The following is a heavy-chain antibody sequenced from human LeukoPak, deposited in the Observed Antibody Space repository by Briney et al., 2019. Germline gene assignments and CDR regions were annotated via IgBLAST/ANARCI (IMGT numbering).Heavy chain of an antibody. CDR2: INHSGST. CDR1: GGSFSGYY. CDR3: ARGAAAASERAFDI. Sequence: SETLSLTCAVYGGSFSGYYWSWIRQPPGKGLEWIGEINHSGSTNYNPSLKSRVTISVDTSKNQFSLKLSSVTAADTAVYYCARGAAAASERAFDIWGQGTMVTVSS. D-gene: IGHD6-13*01. J-gene: IGHJ3*02. V-gene: IGHV4-34*01.